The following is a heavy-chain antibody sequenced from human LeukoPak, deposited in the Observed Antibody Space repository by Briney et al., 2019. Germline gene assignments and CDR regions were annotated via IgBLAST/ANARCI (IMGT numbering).Heavy chain of an antibody. D-gene: IGHD2-15*01. CDR2: IIPILGIA. V-gene: IGHV1-69*04. CDR1: GGTFSSYA. Sequence: ASVKVSCKASGGTFSSYAISWVRQAPGQGLEWMGRIIPILGIANYAQKFQGRVTITADKSTSTAYMELSSLRSEDTAVYYCAIGYCSGGSCSVDYWGQGTLVTVSS. CDR3: AIGYCSGGSCSVDY. J-gene: IGHJ4*02.